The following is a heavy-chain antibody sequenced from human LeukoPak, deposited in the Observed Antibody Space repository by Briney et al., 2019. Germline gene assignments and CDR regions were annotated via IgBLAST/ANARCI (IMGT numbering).Heavy chain of an antibody. CDR2: ISGSGGST. D-gene: IGHD2-15*01. J-gene: IGHJ4*02. V-gene: IGHV3-23*01. CDR3: AKLRSGYSDFDY. CDR1: GFTLSSYA. Sequence: GGSLRLSCAASGFTLSSYAMSWVRQAPGKGLEWVSAISGSGGSTYYADSVKGRFTISRDNSKNTLYLQMNSLRAEDTAVYYCAKLRSGYSDFDYWGQGTLVTVSS.